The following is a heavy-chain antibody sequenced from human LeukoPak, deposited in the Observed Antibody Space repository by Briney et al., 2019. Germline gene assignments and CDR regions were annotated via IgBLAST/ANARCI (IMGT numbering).Heavy chain of an antibody. CDR3: AKDRTRLVAATWFDP. CDR1: GFTFSSYG. CDR2: ISYDGSNK. Sequence: GGSLRLSCAASGFTFSSYGMHWVRQAPGKGLEWVAVISYDGSNKYYADSVKGRFTISRDNSKNTLYLQMNSLRAEDTAVYYCAKDRTRLVAATWFDPWGQGTLVTVSS. J-gene: IGHJ5*02. V-gene: IGHV3-30*18. D-gene: IGHD2-15*01.